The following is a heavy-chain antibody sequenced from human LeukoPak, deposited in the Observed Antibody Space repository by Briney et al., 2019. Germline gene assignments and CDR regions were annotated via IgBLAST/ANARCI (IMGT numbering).Heavy chain of an antibody. D-gene: IGHD4-17*01. CDR3: ARQLYGEFTGVPGGFDP. CDR1: GGSISSYY. J-gene: IGHJ5*02. CDR2: IYYSGST. Sequence: AETLSLTWTVSGGSISSYYWSWIRQPPGRGLGWIGYIYYSGSTNYNPSLKSRVTISVDTPKNQFSLKLSSVTAADTPVYYCARQLYGEFTGVPGGFDPWGQGNLVTVSS. V-gene: IGHV4-59*08.